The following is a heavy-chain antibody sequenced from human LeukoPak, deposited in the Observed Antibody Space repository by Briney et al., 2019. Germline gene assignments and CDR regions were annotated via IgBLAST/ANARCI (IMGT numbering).Heavy chain of an antibody. V-gene: IGHV4-39*01. J-gene: IGHJ4*02. CDR2: IYYSGNT. D-gene: IGHD6-6*01. CDR3: ARGAGIAARPFYSRFNY. Sequence: SETLSLTCTVSGVSISSSNSYWGWIRQPPGKGLEWIGSIYYSGNTYYNASLKSQVSISIDTSKNQFSLRLTSVTAADTAVYYCARGAGIAARPFYSRFNYWGQGTLVTVSS. CDR1: GVSISSSNSY.